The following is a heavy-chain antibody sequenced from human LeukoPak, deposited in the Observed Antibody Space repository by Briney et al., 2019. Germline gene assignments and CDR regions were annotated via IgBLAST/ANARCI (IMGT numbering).Heavy chain of an antibody. V-gene: IGHV3-53*01. CDR2: TYTGGNS. J-gene: IGHJ3*02. CDR3: ARGGRGSAAVVAPRSFDI. CDR1: GFTVSSTH. D-gene: IGHD3-22*01. Sequence: GGSLRLSCEASGFTVSSTHMVWVRQAPGKGLEWVSVTYTGGNSYYAGSVQGRFIISRDISKNTLYLQTNNLRAEDSALYYCARGGRGSAAVVAPRSFDIWGQGTMVTVSS.